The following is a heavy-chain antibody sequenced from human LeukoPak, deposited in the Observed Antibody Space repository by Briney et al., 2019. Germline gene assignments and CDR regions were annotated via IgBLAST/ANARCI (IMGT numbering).Heavy chain of an antibody. CDR3: ARDRSGYCTNGVCYKGAFDI. J-gene: IGHJ3*02. Sequence: GGTNYAQKFQGRVTMARDTSISTAYMELSRLRSDDTAVYYCARDRSGYCTNGVCYKGAFDIWGQGTMVTVSS. V-gene: IGHV1-2*02. CDR2: GGT. D-gene: IGHD2-8*01.